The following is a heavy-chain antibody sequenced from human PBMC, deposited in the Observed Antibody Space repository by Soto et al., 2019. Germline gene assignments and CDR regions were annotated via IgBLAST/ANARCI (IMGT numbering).Heavy chain of an antibody. J-gene: IGHJ4*02. CDR1: GFTFSTYA. CDR2: INNAGTA. Sequence: PGGSLRLSCAASGFTFSTYAMTWVRQAPGKGLEWVSAINNAGTAYYLDSVKGRFTISRDNAKNTLYLQMNGLRAEDTAVYYCAKDWYEDDWGQGTLVTVSS. D-gene: IGHD6-13*01. CDR3: AKDWYEDD. V-gene: IGHV3-23*01.